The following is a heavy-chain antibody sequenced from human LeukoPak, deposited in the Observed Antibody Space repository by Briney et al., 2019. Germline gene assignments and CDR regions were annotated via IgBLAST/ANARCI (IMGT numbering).Heavy chain of an antibody. Sequence: GGFLRLSCAASGFTFSNNGMTWVRQAPGKGMEWVTGISDGGDTTYDAGSVKGRFTVSRDNSKNILYLQMNSLRAEDTAIYYCAKTQGFFDHWGQGSLVTVSS. J-gene: IGHJ4*02. CDR1: GFTFSNNG. V-gene: IGHV3-23*01. CDR2: ISDGGDTT. CDR3: AKTQGFFDH.